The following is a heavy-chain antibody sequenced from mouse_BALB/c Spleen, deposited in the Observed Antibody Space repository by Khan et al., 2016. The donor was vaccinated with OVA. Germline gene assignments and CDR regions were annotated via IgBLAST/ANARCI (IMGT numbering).Heavy chain of an antibody. V-gene: IGHV3-2*02. CDR2: ISYSGST. Sequence: EVQLKQSGPGLVKPSQSLSLTCTVTGYSITSGYGWNWIRQFPGNKLEWMGYISYSGSTNYNPSLKSRISITRDTSKNQFFLQLNSVTTEDTATYNCARTARIKYWGQGTTLTVSS. CDR1: GYSITSGYG. J-gene: IGHJ2*01. D-gene: IGHD1-2*01. CDR3: ARTARIKY.